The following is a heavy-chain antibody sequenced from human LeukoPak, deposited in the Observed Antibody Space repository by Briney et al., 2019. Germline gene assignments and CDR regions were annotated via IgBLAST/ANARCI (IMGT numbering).Heavy chain of an antibody. CDR1: GYTLTELS. Sequence: ASVKVSCKVSGYTLTELSMHWVRQAPGKGLEWMGGFDPEDGETIYAQKFQGRVTMTEDTSTDTAYMGLSSLRSEDTAVYYCATGGDYVRGGYYGMDVWGQGTTVTVSS. J-gene: IGHJ6*02. CDR2: FDPEDGET. V-gene: IGHV1-24*01. CDR3: ATGGDYVRGGYYGMDV. D-gene: IGHD4-17*01.